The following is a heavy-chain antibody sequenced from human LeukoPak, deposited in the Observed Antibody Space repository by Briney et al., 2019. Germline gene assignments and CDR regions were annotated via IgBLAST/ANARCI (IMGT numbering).Heavy chain of an antibody. CDR2: IYHSGST. V-gene: IGHV4-38-2*02. D-gene: IGHD1-26*01. Sequence: PSETLSLTCTVSGYSLSSGYYWGWIRQPPGKGLEWIGSIYHSGSTYYNPSLKSRVTISVDTSKNQFSLKLSSVTAADTAVYYCARDNSVGDNAWWFDPWGQGTLVTVSS. J-gene: IGHJ5*02. CDR3: ARDNSVGDNAWWFDP. CDR1: GYSLSSGYY.